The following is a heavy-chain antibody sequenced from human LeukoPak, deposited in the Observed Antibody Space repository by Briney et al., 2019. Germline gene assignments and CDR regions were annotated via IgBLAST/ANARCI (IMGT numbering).Heavy chain of an antibody. J-gene: IGHJ4*02. CDR2: FYTSGST. D-gene: IGHD6-19*01. Sequence: SETLSLTYTVSGGSISVYYWSWIRQPAGKGLEWIGRFYTSGSTNYNPSLKSRVTMSVDTSKNQFSLKLRSVTAADTAVYHCARAETYSSGWYDPFFDYWGQGTLVNVST. V-gene: IGHV4-4*07. CDR3: ARAETYSSGWYDPFFDY. CDR1: GGSISVYY.